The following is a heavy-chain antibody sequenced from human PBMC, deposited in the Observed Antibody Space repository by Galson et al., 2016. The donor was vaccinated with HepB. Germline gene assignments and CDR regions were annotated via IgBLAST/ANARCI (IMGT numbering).Heavy chain of an antibody. CDR2: ISSDGSNT. CDR1: GFTFSSYG. V-gene: IGHV3-30*03. CDR3: ARGGYSYDTQGGYYDYYGMDV. Sequence: SLRLSCAASGFTFSSYGMHWVRQAPGKGLEWVAVISSDGSNTYYADSVKGRFTISRDNSKNTLYLQTNSLRAEDTAVYYCARGGYSYDTQGGYYDYYGMDVWGQGTTVTVSS. J-gene: IGHJ6*02. D-gene: IGHD5-18*01.